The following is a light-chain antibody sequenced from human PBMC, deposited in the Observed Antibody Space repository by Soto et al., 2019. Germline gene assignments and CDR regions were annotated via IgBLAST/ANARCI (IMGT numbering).Light chain of an antibody. CDR2: RAS. J-gene: IGKJ1*01. CDR3: HQYGSSRA. Sequence: EIVLTQSPGTLSLSPGERATLSCRASQSVSSSYLAWYQQKPGQAPRLLIYRASSRATGIPDRFSGSGSGTDFTLTISRLEPEEFAVYYCHQYGSSRAFGQGTKVDIK. CDR1: QSVSSSY. V-gene: IGKV3-20*01.